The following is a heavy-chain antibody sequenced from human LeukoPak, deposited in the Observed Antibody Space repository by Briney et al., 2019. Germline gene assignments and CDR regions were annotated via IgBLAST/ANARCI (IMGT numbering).Heavy chain of an antibody. Sequence: SETLSLTCTVSGGSISSGGYYWSWIRQHPGKGLEWIGYIYYSGSTYYNPSLKSRVTISVDTSKNQFSLKLSSVTAADTAVYYCARDMRRGYYGSGSYPDYWGQGTLVTVSS. CDR3: ARDMRRGYYGSGSYPDY. CDR1: GGSISSGGYY. CDR2: IYYSGST. J-gene: IGHJ4*02. V-gene: IGHV4-31*03. D-gene: IGHD3-10*01.